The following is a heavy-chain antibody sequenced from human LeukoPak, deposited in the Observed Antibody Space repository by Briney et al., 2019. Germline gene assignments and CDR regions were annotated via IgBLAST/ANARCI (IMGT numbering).Heavy chain of an antibody. D-gene: IGHD5-12*01. CDR3: ARPGVDPTNDAFDI. V-gene: IGHV4-59*01. J-gene: IGHJ3*02. CDR2: IYHSGST. Sequence: SETLSLTCTVSDGSISNYYWSWIRQPPGKGPEWIGDIYHSGSTNYNPSLKSRVTISVDTSKNQFSLKLSSVTAADTAVYYCARPGVDPTNDAFDIWGQGTMVTVSS. CDR1: DGSISNYY.